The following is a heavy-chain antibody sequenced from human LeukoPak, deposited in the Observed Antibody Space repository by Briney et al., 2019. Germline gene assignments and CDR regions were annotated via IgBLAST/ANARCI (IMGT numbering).Heavy chain of an antibody. CDR1: GFTFSSYG. J-gene: IGHJ4*02. V-gene: IGHV3-30*02. CDR2: IRYDGSNK. CDR3: AKDPVVKVGRIDY. Sequence: GGSLRLSCAASGFTFSSYGMHWVRQAPGKGLEWVAFIRYDGSNKYYADSVKGRFTISRDNSKNTLYLQMNSLRAEDTAVYYCAKDPVVKVGRIDYWGQGTLVTVSS. D-gene: IGHD4-23*01.